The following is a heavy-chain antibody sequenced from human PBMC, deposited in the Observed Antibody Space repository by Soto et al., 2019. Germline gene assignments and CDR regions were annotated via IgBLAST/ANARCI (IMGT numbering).Heavy chain of an antibody. V-gene: IGHV3-9*01. Sequence: VQLVESGGGLVQPGRSLRLSCAASGFTFDDYAMHWVRQAPGKGLEWVSGISWNSGSIGYADSVKGRFTISRDNAKNSLYLQMNSLRAEDTALYYCAKGRDYDFWSGYYNWFDPWGQGTLVTVSS. J-gene: IGHJ5*02. CDR1: GFTFDDYA. CDR2: ISWNSGSI. CDR3: AKGRDYDFWSGYYNWFDP. D-gene: IGHD3-3*01.